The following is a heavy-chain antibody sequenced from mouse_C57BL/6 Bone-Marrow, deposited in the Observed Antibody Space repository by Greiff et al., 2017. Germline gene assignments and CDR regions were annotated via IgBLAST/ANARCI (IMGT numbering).Heavy chain of an antibody. V-gene: IGHV1-52*01. CDR3: AKGVTTVPLMDY. J-gene: IGHJ4*01. Sequence: QVQLQQPGAELVRPGSSVKLSCKASGYTFTSYWMHWVKQRPIQGLEWIGNIDPSDSETHYNQKFKDKATLPVDKSSSTAYMQLSSLTSEDSAVYYGAKGVTTVPLMDYWGQGTSVTVSS. CDR1: GYTFTSYW. CDR2: IDPSDSET. D-gene: IGHD1-1*01.